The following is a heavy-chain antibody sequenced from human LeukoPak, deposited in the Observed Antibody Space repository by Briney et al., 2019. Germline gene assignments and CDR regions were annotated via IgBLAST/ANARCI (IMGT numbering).Heavy chain of an antibody. J-gene: IGHJ4*02. D-gene: IGHD1-26*01. CDR2: INPSGGST. CDR3: ARVRARSGSYYPPYYFDY. CDR1: GYTFTGYY. Sequence: ASVKVSCKASGYTFTGYYMHWVRQAPGQGLEWMGIINPSGGSTSYAQKFQGRVTMTRDMSTSTVYMELSSLRSEDTAVYYCARVRARSGSYYPPYYFDYWGQGTLVTVSS. V-gene: IGHV1-46*01.